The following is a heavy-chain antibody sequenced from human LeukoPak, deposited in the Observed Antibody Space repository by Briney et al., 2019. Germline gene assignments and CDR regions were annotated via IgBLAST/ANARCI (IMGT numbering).Heavy chain of an antibody. CDR3: AQLRSWDY. CDR2: MKQDGSEK. CDR1: RFTFSNYW. Sequence: GGSLRLSCAASRFTFSNYWMSWVRQAPGKGLEWVANMKQDGSEKNYVDSVKGRFTISRDNTKNSLYLQMNSLRAEDTAVYYCAQLRSWDYWGQGTLVTVSS. J-gene: IGHJ4*02. D-gene: IGHD3-3*01. V-gene: IGHV3-7*01.